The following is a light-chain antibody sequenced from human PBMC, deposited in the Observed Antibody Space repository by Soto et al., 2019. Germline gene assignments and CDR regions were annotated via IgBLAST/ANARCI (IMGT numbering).Light chain of an antibody. CDR3: QSYDRSLSGYV. Sequence: QSVLTQPPSVSGAPGQRVTISCTGSSSNIGAGYDVHWYQQLPGTAPKLLIYGNNNRPSGVPDRFSGSKSATSASLAITGLRADDEADYYCQSYDRSLSGYVFGTGTKLTVL. V-gene: IGLV1-40*01. CDR1: SSNIGAGYD. CDR2: GNN. J-gene: IGLJ1*01.